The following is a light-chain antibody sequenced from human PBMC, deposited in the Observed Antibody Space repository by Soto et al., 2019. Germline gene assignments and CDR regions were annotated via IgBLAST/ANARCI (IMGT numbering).Light chain of an antibody. J-gene: IGKJ1*01. Sequence: EIVLTQSPGTLSLSPGERATLSCRASQSVSSSYLAWYQQKPGQAPRLLIYGASSRATGIPDRFSGSGSGTDFTLTISRVEPEDFAVYFCQQYGSSPQTFGQGTKVDI. CDR2: GAS. CDR1: QSVSSSY. V-gene: IGKV3-20*01. CDR3: QQYGSSPQT.